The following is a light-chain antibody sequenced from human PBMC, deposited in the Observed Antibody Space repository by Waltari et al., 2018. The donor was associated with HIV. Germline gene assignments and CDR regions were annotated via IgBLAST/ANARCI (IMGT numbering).Light chain of an antibody. V-gene: IGLV3-1*01. Sequence: SYDLTQPPSVSVSPGQPANITCSGDKLGGNNACWYQRKPGQSPVLVSYQDTKRPSGIPVRFSGSNSGNTASLTISGTQAMDEAYYYCQAWDSSTCVFGGGTKLTVL. CDR2: QDT. J-gene: IGLJ2*01. CDR3: QAWDSSTCV. CDR1: KLGGNN.